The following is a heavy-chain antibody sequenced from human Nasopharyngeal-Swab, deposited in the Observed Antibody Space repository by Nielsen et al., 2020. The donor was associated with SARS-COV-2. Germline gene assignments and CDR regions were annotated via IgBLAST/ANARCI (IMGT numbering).Heavy chain of an antibody. CDR1: GDPISIGDYY. CDR3: ARVTSNSFDS. D-gene: IGHD4-23*01. Sequence: SETLSLTCTVSGDPISIGDYYWSWIRQNPGKGLEWIGYIFHSGTTYYNPSLQSRVIISVDTSKNQFSLTLNSVTAADTAIYHCARVTSNSFDSWGQGTLVTVSS. J-gene: IGHJ5*01. CDR2: IFHSGTT. V-gene: IGHV4-31*03.